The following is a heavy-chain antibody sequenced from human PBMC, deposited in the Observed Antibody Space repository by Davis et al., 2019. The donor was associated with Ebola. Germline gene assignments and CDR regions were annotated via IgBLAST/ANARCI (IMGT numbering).Heavy chain of an antibody. CDR1: GFSFSANW. V-gene: IGHV3-74*01. D-gene: IGHD3-10*01. CDR3: AKDPYFGSGRHPPDY. Sequence: GESLKISCVASGFSFSANWMHWVRQGPGKGLDWVSAIHSGGGVTTYADSVKGRFTISRDNSKNSVYLQMHRLRTEDTALYYCAKDPYFGSGRHPPDYWGQGTLVTVSS. J-gene: IGHJ4*02. CDR2: IHSGGGVT.